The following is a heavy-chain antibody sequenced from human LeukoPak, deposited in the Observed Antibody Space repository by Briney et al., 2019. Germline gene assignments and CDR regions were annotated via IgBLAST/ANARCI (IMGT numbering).Heavy chain of an antibody. D-gene: IGHD1-26*01. V-gene: IGHV3-64*01. CDR1: RFTFSSYA. J-gene: IGHJ6*03. Sequence: GGSLRLSCAASRFTFSSYAMHWVRQAPGKGLEYVSAISSNGGSTYYANSVKGRFTISRDNSKNTLYLQMGSLRAEDMAVYYCARESQGELPYYYYYMDVWGKGTTVTVSS. CDR2: ISSNGGST. CDR3: ARESQGELPYYYYYMDV.